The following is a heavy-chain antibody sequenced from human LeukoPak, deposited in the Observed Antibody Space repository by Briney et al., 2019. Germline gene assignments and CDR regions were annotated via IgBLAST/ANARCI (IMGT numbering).Heavy chain of an antibody. CDR3: VREAATDYYDSSGYYRQTEVFDA. Sequence: PSETLSLTCNVPGDSVGSGSYYWSWIRQPPGKGLEWIGYVYYSGSTNYNPSLKSRVTISVDTSKNQFSLKLRSVTAADTAVYYCVREAATDYYDSSGYYRQTEVFDAWGQGTMVTVSS. V-gene: IGHV4-61*01. CDR1: GDSVGSGSYY. J-gene: IGHJ3*01. CDR2: VYYSGST. D-gene: IGHD3-22*01.